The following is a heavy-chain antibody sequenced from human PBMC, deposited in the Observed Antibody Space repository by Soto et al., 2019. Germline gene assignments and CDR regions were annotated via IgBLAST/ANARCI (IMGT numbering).Heavy chain of an antibody. V-gene: IGHV3-13*01. Sequence: EVQLVESGGGLVQPGGSLRLSCAASGFTFSSYDMHWVRQATGKGLEWVSAIGTAGDTYYPGSVKGRFTISRENVKNSLYLQMNSLRAGDTAVYYCARGSGSDDAFDIWGQGTMVTVSS. J-gene: IGHJ3*02. CDR1: GFTFSSYD. CDR3: ARGSGSDDAFDI. CDR2: IGTAGDT. D-gene: IGHD3-3*01.